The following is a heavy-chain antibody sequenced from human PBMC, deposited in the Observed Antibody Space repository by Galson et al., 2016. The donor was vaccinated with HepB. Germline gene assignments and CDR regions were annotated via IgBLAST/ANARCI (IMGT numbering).Heavy chain of an antibody. J-gene: IGHJ6*02. Sequence: SLRLSCAASRFSFSDYGMHWVRQAPGKGLEWVAVIWYDGGNKYYAESVEGRFTISRDNSKDRLYLQMNSLRAEDTAVYYCARDRVGVQDYDDYMGFGMDVWGQGTTVIVS. CDR3: ARDRVGVQDYDDYMGFGMDV. D-gene: IGHD4-17*01. V-gene: IGHV3-33*01. CDR2: IWYDGGNK. CDR1: RFSFSDYG.